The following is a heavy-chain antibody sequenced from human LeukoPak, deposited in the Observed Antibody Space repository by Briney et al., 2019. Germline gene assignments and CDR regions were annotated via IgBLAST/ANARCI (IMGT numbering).Heavy chain of an antibody. CDR3: AKKASYDFWSGYYSDY. CDR2: IRYDGSNK. D-gene: IGHD3-3*01. J-gene: IGHJ4*02. Sequence: PGGSLRLSCAASGFTFSSYGMHWVRQAPGKGPEWVAFIRYDGSNKYYADSVKGRFTISRDNSKNTLYLQMNSLRAEDTAVYYCAKKASYDFWSGYYSDYWGQGTLVTVSS. CDR1: GFTFSSYG. V-gene: IGHV3-30*02.